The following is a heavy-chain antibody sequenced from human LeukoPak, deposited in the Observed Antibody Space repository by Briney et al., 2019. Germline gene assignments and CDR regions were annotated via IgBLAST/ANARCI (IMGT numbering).Heavy chain of an antibody. Sequence: PSETLSLTCAVYGGSFSNYYWSWIREPPGKGLEWIGEINDSGRINYNPSLMSRVTVSVDTSKNQYSLRLTSVTATDTAVYYCARRWNYGRNYYIDVWGNGATVSVSS. J-gene: IGHJ6*03. CDR2: INDSGRI. CDR1: GGSFSNYY. CDR3: ARRWNYGRNYYIDV. D-gene: IGHD1-7*01. V-gene: IGHV4-34*01.